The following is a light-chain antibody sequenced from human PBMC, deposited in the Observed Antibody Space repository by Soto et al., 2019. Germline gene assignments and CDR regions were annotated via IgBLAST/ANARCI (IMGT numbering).Light chain of an antibody. CDR1: SSNIGAGYD. V-gene: IGLV1-40*01. CDR3: QSYDNSLPWV. J-gene: IGLJ3*02. CDR2: NNN. Sequence: QSVLTQPPSVSGAPGQRVIISCTESSSNIGAGYDVHWYQHLPGTTPKLLIYNNNNRPSGVPDRFSGSKSGASASLAITGLQAEDEADYYCQSYDNSLPWVFGGGTKLTVL.